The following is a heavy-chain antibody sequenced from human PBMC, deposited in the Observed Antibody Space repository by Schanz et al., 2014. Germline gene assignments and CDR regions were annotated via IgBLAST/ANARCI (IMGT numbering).Heavy chain of an antibody. CDR3: AREEGWGIAAAGPKHYYYGMDV. CDR1: GFDFNSYS. D-gene: IGHD6-13*01. Sequence: VQLLESGGGLVQPGGSLRLSCEASGFDFNSYSMNWVRQVPGKGLEWVAVISYDGSNKYYADSVKGRFTISRDNAKNSLYLQMNSLRAEDTAVYYCAREEGWGIAAAGPKHYYYGMDVWGQGTTVTVSS. V-gene: IGHV3-30*03. J-gene: IGHJ6*02. CDR2: ISYDGSNK.